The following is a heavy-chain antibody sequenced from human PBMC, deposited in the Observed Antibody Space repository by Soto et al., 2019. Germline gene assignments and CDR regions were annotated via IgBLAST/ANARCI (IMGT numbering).Heavy chain of an antibody. Sequence: PSETLSLTCTVSGGSISSGGYYWSWIRQHPGKGLEWIGYIYYSGSTYYNPSLKSRVTISVDTSKNQFSLKLSSVTAADTAVYYCARSGGGGIAARPGVLQIDYWGQGTLVTVSS. D-gene: IGHD6-6*01. CDR2: IYYSGST. CDR3: ARSGGGGIAARPGVLQIDY. V-gene: IGHV4-31*03. J-gene: IGHJ4*02. CDR1: GGSISSGGYY.